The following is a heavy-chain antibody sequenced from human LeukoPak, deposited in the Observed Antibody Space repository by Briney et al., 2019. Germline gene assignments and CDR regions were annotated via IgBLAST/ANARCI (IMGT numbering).Heavy chain of an antibody. V-gene: IGHV3-21*01. CDR3: AKFKGHYGDSEYYFDY. Sequence: GGSLRLSCAASGFTFTNYAMSWVRQAPGKGLEWVSCITGGSDYIFYADSVRGRFTISRDNAKNSLYLQMNSLRAEDTAVYYCAKFKGHYGDSEYYFDYWGQGTLVTVSS. D-gene: IGHD3-10*01. CDR2: ITGGSDYI. CDR1: GFTFTNYA. J-gene: IGHJ4*02.